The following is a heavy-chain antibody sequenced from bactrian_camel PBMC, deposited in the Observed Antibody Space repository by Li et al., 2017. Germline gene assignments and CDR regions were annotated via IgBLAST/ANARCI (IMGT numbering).Heavy chain of an antibody. CDR1: GFTFSSTD. CDR3: ATGAGLSWLQFVGRTQLTH. Sequence: DVQLVESGGGLVQPGGSLTLSCAASGFTFSSTDMSWVRRAPAPGKGLEWVSSMNVNAGGGRTYYADSVKGRFTISRDNAKKTLYPQMDSLKVEDTAAYYCATGAGLSWLQFVGRTQLTHRGQGTQVTVS. V-gene: IGHV3S40*01. D-gene: IGHD7*01. CDR2: MNVNAGGGRT. J-gene: IGHJ4*01.